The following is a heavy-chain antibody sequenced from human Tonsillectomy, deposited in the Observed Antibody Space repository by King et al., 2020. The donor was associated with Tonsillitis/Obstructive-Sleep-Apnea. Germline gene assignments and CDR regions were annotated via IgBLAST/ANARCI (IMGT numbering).Heavy chain of an antibody. Sequence: VQLQESGPGLVKPSETLSLTYTVSGGSISSYYWSWIRQPPGKGLEWIGYIYYSGSTNYNPSLKSRVTISVDTSKNQFSLKLSSVTAADTAVYYCARLLCSSTSCPVDYWGQGTLVTVSS. D-gene: IGHD2-2*01. CDR3: ARLLCSSTSCPVDY. CDR1: GGSISSYY. V-gene: IGHV4-59*08. CDR2: IYYSGST. J-gene: IGHJ4*02.